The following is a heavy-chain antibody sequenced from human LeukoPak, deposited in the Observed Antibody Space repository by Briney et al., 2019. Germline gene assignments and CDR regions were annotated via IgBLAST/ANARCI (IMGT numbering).Heavy chain of an antibody. Sequence: SETLSLTCTVSGVSICSYYWSWIRQPPGKGLEWIGYIYYSGSTNYNPSLKSRVTISVDTSKNQFSLKLSSVTAAGTAVYYCARGIQWLPLYYFDYWGQGTLVTVSS. V-gene: IGHV4-59*01. D-gene: IGHD3-22*01. CDR3: ARGIQWLPLYYFDY. CDR2: IYYSGST. J-gene: IGHJ4*02. CDR1: GVSICSYY.